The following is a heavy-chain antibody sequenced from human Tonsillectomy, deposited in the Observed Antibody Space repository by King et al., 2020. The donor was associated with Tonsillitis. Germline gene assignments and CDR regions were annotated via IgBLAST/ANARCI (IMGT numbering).Heavy chain of an antibody. V-gene: IGHV4-61*02. CDR3: AKRAPDYGTDY. CDR1: GGSISSGSYY. J-gene: IGHJ4*02. Sequence: VQLQESGPGLVKPSQTLSLTCTVSGGSISSGSYYWSWIRQPAGKGLEWIGRIYTSGSTNYNPSLKCRVTISVDTSKNQFSLKLSTVTAADTAMYYCAKRAPDYGTDYWGQGTLVTVSS. CDR2: IYTSGST. D-gene: IGHD4-17*01.